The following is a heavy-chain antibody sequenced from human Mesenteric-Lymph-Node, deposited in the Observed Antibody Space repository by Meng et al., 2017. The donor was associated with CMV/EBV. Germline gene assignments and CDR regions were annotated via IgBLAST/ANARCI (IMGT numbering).Heavy chain of an antibody. CDR3: ARGDIVVVPASGMDV. J-gene: IGHJ6*02. CDR2: INPNSGGT. CDR1: GYTFTGYY. D-gene: IGHD2-2*01. V-gene: IGHV1-2*02. Sequence: ASVKVSCKASGYTFTGYYMHWVRQAPGQGLEWMGWINPNSGGTNYAQKFQGRVTITRNTSISTAYMELSSLRSEGTAVYYCARGDIVVVPASGMDVWGQGTTVTVSS.